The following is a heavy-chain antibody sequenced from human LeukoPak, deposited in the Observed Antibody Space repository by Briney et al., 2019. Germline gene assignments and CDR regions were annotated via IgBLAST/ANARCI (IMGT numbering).Heavy chain of an antibody. CDR1: RFTFSSYS. CDR2: ISSSGSYI. V-gene: IGHV3-21*01. CDR3: AKDGVWFGELLVVYYYYMDV. Sequence: GGSLRLSCAASRFTFSSYSMNWARQAPGKGLEWVSSISSSGSYIYYADSVKGRFTISRDNAKNSLYLQMIRLRAEDTAVYYCAKDGVWFGELLVVYYYYMDVWGKGTTVTVSS. J-gene: IGHJ6*03. D-gene: IGHD3-10*01.